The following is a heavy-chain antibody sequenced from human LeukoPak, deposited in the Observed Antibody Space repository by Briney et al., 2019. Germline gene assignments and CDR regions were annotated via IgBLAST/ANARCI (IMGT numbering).Heavy chain of an antibody. D-gene: IGHD6-19*01. Sequence: GGSLRLSCAASGFSFSNYAMHWVRQAPSKGLEWVALISKDERNRYYADSVKGRFTISRENSKNTLYLEMNSLRAEDTAVYYCAKGPWSSGWSFDFWGQGTLVTVSS. V-gene: IGHV3-30*18. J-gene: IGHJ4*02. CDR3: AKGPWSSGWSFDF. CDR1: GFSFSNYA. CDR2: ISKDERNR.